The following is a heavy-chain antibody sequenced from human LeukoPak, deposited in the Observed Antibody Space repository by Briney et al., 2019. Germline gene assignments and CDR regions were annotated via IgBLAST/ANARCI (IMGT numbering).Heavy chain of an antibody. V-gene: IGHV3-23*01. Sequence: PGGSLRLSCAASGFTFNNYAMNWVRQAPGKGLEWVSGISGSGGSTYYADSVKGRFTISRDNFKSTLYLQMNSLRAEDTAVYYCAKATSSGYYGTLKDWGQGTLVTASS. CDR1: GFTFNNYA. CDR3: AKATSSGYYGTLKD. J-gene: IGHJ4*02. CDR2: ISGSGGST. D-gene: IGHD3-22*01.